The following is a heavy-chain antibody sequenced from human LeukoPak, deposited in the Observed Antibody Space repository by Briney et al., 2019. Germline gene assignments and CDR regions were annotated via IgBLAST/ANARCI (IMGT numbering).Heavy chain of an antibody. CDR3: ARVSKSNSPDGYYDFWSGYFGMDYYYYMDV. J-gene: IGHJ6*03. Sequence: ASVKVSCKASGYTFSGYFVHWVRQAPGQGLEWKGRINAGSGDTEFAQKFQGRVTMTRDTSTSTVYMELSSLRSEDTAVYYCARVSKSNSPDGYYDFWSGYFGMDYYYYMDVWGKGTTVTVSS. D-gene: IGHD3-3*01. CDR2: INAGSGDT. CDR1: GYTFSGYF. V-gene: IGHV1-2*06.